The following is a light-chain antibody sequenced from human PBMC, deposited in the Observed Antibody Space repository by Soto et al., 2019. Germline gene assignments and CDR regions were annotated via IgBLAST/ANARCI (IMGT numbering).Light chain of an antibody. Sequence: QSVLTQPPSVSEAPGQRVTISCTGSSSNIGAGYEAHWYQQVPGTAPKLLIYENNNRPSGVPDRFSGSKSGTSASLAITGLQSEDEAEYYCQFYDSSLSGYVFGTGTKVTVL. CDR2: ENN. J-gene: IGLJ1*01. CDR1: SSNIGAGYE. CDR3: QFYDSSLSGYV. V-gene: IGLV1-40*01.